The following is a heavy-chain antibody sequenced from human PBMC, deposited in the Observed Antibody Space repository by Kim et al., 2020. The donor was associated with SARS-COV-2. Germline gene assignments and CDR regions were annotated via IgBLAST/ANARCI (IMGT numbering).Heavy chain of an antibody. D-gene: IGHD1-26*01. CDR3: DRLSGGYSTPYFDY. Sequence: SETLSLTCAVSGGSISSGCYSWSWLRQPPGMGWVWSAYFNHIASTYYTPTLQRRVTISAYRTQNQLTLSSSSVTAAATALYSCDRLSGGYSTPYFDYWG. J-gene: IGHJ4*01. CDR1: GGSISSGCYS. CDR2: FNHIAST. V-gene: IGHV4-30-2*01.